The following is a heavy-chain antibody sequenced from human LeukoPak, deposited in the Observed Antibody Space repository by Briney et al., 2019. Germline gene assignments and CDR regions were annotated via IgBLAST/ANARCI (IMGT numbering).Heavy chain of an antibody. V-gene: IGHV4-59*11. Sequence: PSETLSLTCAVSGFFISSGHYWGWIRQPPGKGLEWIGYIYYSGSTNYNPSLKSRVTISVDTSKNQFSLKLSSVTAADTAVYYCAGAPSMVRGVVSYYYYYMDVWGKGTTVTVSS. CDR3: AGAPSMVRGVVSYYYYYMDV. CDR1: GFFISSGHY. CDR2: IYYSGST. D-gene: IGHD3-10*01. J-gene: IGHJ6*03.